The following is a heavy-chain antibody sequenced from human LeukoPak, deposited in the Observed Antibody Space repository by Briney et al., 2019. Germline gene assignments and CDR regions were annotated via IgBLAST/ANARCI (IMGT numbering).Heavy chain of an antibody. J-gene: IGHJ4*02. D-gene: IGHD3-10*01. V-gene: IGHV4-39*01. CDR1: GGSISSSSYY. Sequence: ASETLSLTCTVSGGSISSSSYYWGWIRQPPGKGLEWIGSIYYSGSTYYNPSLKSRVTISVDTSKNQFSLKLSSVTAADTAVYYCARHQRVYGSGSYIDYWGQGTLVTVSS. CDR3: ARHQRVYGSGSYIDY. CDR2: IYYSGST.